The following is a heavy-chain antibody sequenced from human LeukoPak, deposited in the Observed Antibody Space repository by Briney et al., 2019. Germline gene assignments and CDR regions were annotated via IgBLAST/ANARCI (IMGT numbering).Heavy chain of an antibody. D-gene: IGHD3-22*01. Sequence: GRSLRLSCAAAGLTFSSYAMGWVRQAAGGGLEWVACISYSGGSSSYADSVKGRFTNYRDNPRNTLYMQMNSVRAEDTALYYCAIMHPYYDGSGYWVQWGQGTLVTVSS. V-gene: IGHV3-23*01. CDR2: ISYSGGSS. CDR3: AIMHPYYDGSGYWVQ. J-gene: IGHJ4*02. CDR1: GLTFSSYA.